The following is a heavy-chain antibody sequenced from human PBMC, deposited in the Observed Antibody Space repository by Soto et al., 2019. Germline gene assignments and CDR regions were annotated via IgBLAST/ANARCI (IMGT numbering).Heavy chain of an antibody. D-gene: IGHD1-26*01. CDR3: ARGSGSYINRYFDY. J-gene: IGHJ4*02. CDR1: GGSISSYY. CDR2: IYYSGST. Sequence: SETLSLTCTVSGGSISSYYWSWIRQPPGKGLEWIGYIYYSGSTNYNPSLKSRVTISVDTSKNQFSLKLSSVTAADTAVYYCARGSGSYINRYFDYWGQGTLVTVSS. V-gene: IGHV4-59*01.